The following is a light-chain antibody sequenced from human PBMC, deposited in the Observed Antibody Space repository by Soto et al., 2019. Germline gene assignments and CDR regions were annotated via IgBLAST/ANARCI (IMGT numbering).Light chain of an antibody. CDR2: AAS. V-gene: IGKV3-15*01. CDR1: QTLSTN. Sequence: RSQSRATLSVSPWERATLSCRAIQTLSTNLAWYQQKPGQTPRLLIYAASTMATGIPARFSGSGSGSEFTLTISSLQSEDFAVYYCQQYDIWPPYTFGQGTKVDIK. CDR3: QQYDIWPPYT. J-gene: IGKJ2*01.